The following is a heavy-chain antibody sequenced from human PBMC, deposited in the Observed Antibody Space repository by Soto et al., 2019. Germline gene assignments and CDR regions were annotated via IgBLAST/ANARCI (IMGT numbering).Heavy chain of an antibody. V-gene: IGHV1-24*01. D-gene: IGHD2-2*02. Sequence: GASVKLSCTASGGTFSSYAISWVRQAPGKGLEWMGGFDPEDGETIYAQKFQGRVTMTEDTSTDTAYMELSSLRSEDTAVYYCATDSPKYCSSTSCYKWGWFDPWGQGTLVTVSS. CDR2: FDPEDGET. J-gene: IGHJ5*02. CDR1: GGTFSSYA. CDR3: ATDSPKYCSSTSCYKWGWFDP.